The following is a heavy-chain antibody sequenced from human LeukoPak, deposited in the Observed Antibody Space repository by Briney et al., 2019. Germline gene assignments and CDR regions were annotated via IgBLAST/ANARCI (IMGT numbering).Heavy chain of an antibody. Sequence: PSETLSLTCTVSGGSISSYYWSWIRQPPGKGLEWIGYIYYSGGTNYNPSLKSRVTISVDTSNNHLSLRLTSVTAADTALYYCARHSYNYYGLDVWGQGTTITVSS. CDR2: IYYSGGT. CDR3: ARHSYNYYGLDV. V-gene: IGHV4-59*08. J-gene: IGHJ6*02. CDR1: GGSISSYY.